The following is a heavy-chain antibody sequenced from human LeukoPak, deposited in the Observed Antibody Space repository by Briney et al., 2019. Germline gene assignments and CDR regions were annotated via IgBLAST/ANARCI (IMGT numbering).Heavy chain of an antibody. Sequence: ASVKVSCKASGDTSTTYGISWVRQAPGQGLEWMGWISAYNGDTNYAQKLQGRATMTSDTSASTAYMELGSPRSDDTAVYYCVREGGSSGYYFFHYWGQGTLVTVSS. V-gene: IGHV1-18*01. J-gene: IGHJ4*02. D-gene: IGHD3-22*01. CDR3: VREGGSSGYYFFHY. CDR2: ISAYNGDT. CDR1: GDTSTTYG.